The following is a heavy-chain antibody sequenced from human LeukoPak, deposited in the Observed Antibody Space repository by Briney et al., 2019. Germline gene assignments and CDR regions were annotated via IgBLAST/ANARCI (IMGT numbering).Heavy chain of an antibody. V-gene: IGHV5-51*01. J-gene: IGHJ3*02. CDR1: GYSFTSYW. Sequence: GESLKISCKGSGYSFTSYWIGWVRQMPGKGLEWMGIIYPAYSDTRYSPSFQGQVTISADKSISTASLQWSSLGASDTAIYYCARYHSNSSGYYALDIWGQGTMVTVSS. CDR3: ARYHSNSSGYYALDI. CDR2: IYPAYSDT. D-gene: IGHD3-22*01.